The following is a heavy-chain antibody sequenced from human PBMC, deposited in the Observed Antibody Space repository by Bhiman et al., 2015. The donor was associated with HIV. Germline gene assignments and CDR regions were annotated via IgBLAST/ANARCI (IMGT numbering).Heavy chain of an antibody. CDR2: ISGSSSYI. CDR3: ARDNRYYYDSSGYQYYFDY. Sequence: LEWVSSISGSSSYIYYADSVKGRFTISRDNAKNSLYLQMNSLRAEDTAVYYCARDNRYYYDSSGYQYYFDYWGQGTLVTVSS. J-gene: IGHJ4*02. V-gene: IGHV3-21*01. D-gene: IGHD3-22*01.